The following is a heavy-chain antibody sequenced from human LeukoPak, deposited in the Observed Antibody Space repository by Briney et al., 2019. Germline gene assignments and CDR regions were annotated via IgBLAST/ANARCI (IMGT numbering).Heavy chain of an antibody. Sequence: GGSLRLSCAASGFTFSSYSMNWVRQAPGKGLVWVSRIKSDGSSTSYADSVKGRFTISRDNAKNTLYLQMNSLRAEDTAVYYCTTLYGGSLDYWGQGTLVTASS. CDR2: IKSDGSST. V-gene: IGHV3-74*01. CDR3: TTLYGGSLDY. CDR1: GFTFSSYS. J-gene: IGHJ4*02. D-gene: IGHD5-12*01.